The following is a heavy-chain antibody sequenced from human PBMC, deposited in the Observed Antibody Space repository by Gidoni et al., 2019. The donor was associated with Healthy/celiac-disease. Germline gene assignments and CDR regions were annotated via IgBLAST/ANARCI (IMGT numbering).Heavy chain of an antibody. D-gene: IGHD6-13*01. Sequence: QVQLQQWGAGLLKPSETLSLTCAVYGGSFSGYYWSWIRQPPGKGLEWIGEINHSGSTNYNPSLKSRVTISVDTSKNQFSLKLSSVTAADTAVYYCARGGIAAAGILEIWGQGTMVTVSS. V-gene: IGHV4-34*01. J-gene: IGHJ3*02. CDR2: INHSGST. CDR1: GGSFSGYY. CDR3: ARGGIAAAGILEI.